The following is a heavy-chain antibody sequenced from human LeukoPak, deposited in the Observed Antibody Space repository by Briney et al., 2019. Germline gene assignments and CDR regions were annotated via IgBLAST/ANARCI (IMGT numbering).Heavy chain of an antibody. J-gene: IGHJ5*02. CDR3: AREGLQQNWFDP. CDR2: IYTSGST. Sequence: SETLSLTCTVSGGSISSYYWSWIRQPAGKGLEWIGRIYTSGSTNYNPSLKSRVTMSVDTSKNQFSLKLGSVTAADTAVYYCAREGLQQNWFDPWGQGTLVTVSS. V-gene: IGHV4-4*07. CDR1: GGSISSYY. D-gene: IGHD6-13*01.